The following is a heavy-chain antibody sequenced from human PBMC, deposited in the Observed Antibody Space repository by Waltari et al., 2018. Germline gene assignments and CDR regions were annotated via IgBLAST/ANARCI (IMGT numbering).Heavy chain of an antibody. CDR3: ARGRLDIVVVPAAYNYYYYYYMDV. D-gene: IGHD2-2*03. Sequence: QVQLQQWGAGLLKPSETLSLTCAVYGGSFSGYYWSWIRQPPGKGLEWIGEINHSGSTNYNPSLKSRVTTSVDTPKNQFSLKLISVTAADTAVYYCARGRLDIVVVPAAYNYYYYYYMDVWGKGTTVTVSS. CDR1: GGSFSGYY. CDR2: INHSGST. J-gene: IGHJ6*03. V-gene: IGHV4-34*01.